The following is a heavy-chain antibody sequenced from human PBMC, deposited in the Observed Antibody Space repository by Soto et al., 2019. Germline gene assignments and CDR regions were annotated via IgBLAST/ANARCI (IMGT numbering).Heavy chain of an antibody. Sequence: KPSETLSLTCTVSGGSVSSGSYYWSWIRQPPGKGLEWIGYIYYSGSTNYNPSLKSRVTISVDTSKNQFSLKLSSVTAADTAVYYCARGGSMVATDYWGQGTLVTVSS. CDR2: IYYSGST. V-gene: IGHV4-61*01. D-gene: IGHD3-10*01. J-gene: IGHJ4*02. CDR1: GGSVSSGSYY. CDR3: ARGGSMVATDY.